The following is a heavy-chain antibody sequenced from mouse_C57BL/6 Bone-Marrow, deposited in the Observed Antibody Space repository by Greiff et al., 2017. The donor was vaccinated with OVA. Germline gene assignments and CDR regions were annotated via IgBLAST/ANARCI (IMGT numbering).Heavy chain of an antibody. CDR3: ARGSPHDYGLYYAMDY. CDR2: INPNNGGT. CDR1: GYTFTDYY. D-gene: IGHD2-4*01. J-gene: IGHJ4*01. V-gene: IGHV1-22*01. Sequence: VQLQQSGPELVKPGASVKMSCKASGYTFTDYYMHWVKQSHGKSLEWIGYINPNNGGTSYNQKFKGKATLTVNKSSSTAYMELRSLTSEDSAVDYCARGSPHDYGLYYAMDYWGQGTSVTVSS.